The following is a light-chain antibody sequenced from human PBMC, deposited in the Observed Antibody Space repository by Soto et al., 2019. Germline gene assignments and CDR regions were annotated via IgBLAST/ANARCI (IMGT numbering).Light chain of an antibody. CDR1: QTIFYH. CDR3: QQTFIPPVYT. V-gene: IGKV1-39*01. J-gene: IGKJ2*01. CDR2: ATS. Sequence: DIQMTQSPSSLSASVGDRVTITCRASQTIFYHLNWYQQKPGKAPKLLIYATSSLPSGVPSRFSGSGSGTDFTLTISNLQPEDFATYFCQQTFIPPVYTFGQGTKLDI.